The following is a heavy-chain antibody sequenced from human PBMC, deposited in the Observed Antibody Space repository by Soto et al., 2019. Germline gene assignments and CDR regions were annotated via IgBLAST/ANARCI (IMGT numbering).Heavy chain of an antibody. CDR1: GYTFTSYG. CDR3: ARLSIAIIFLEI. D-gene: IGHD2-21*01. Sequence: QVQLVQSGAEVKKPGASVKVSCKASGYTFTSYGISWVRQAPGQGLEWMGWINAYNGNTNYAQKLQGRVTMTTDTSTSSAYMELRSLRSDVPAVYYCARLSIAIIFLEIWGQWTMVTVSS. V-gene: IGHV1-18*01. J-gene: IGHJ3*02. CDR2: INAYNGNT.